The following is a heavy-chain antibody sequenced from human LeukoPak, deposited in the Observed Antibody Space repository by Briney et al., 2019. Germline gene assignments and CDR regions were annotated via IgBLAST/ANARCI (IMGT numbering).Heavy chain of an antibody. CDR2: INHSGST. CDR1: GGSFSGYY. Sequence: SETLSLTCAVYGGSFSGYYWSWIRQPPGKGLEWIGEINHSGSTNYNPSLKSRVTISVDTSKNQFSLKLSSVTAADTAVYYCARGTGYGKYYFDYWGQGTLVTVSS. CDR3: ARGTGYGKYYFDY. V-gene: IGHV4-34*01. J-gene: IGHJ4*02. D-gene: IGHD3-9*01.